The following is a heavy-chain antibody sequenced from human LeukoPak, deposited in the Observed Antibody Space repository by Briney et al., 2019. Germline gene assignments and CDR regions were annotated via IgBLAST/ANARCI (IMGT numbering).Heavy chain of an antibody. CDR1: GFTFSSYG. Sequence: GGSLRLSCAASGFTFSSYGMHWVRQAPGKGLEWVAVIWYDGSNKYYGDSVKGRFTISRDNSKNTLYLEMNSLRAEDTAVYYCTRGVKTVNYWGQGTLVTVSS. V-gene: IGHV3-33*01. D-gene: IGHD3-22*01. CDR3: TRGVKTVNY. CDR2: IWYDGSNK. J-gene: IGHJ4*02.